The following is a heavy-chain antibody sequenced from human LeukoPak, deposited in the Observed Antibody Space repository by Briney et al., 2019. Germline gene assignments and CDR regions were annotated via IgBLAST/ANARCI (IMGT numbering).Heavy chain of an antibody. V-gene: IGHV1-8*03. CDR3: ARCPSRTWYGAYSYFNWFDP. Sequence: ASVKVSCKASGYTFTSYDINCVRQATGQGLEWMGWMNPNSGNTGYAQKFQGRVTITRNTSISTAYMELSSLRSEDTAVYYCARCPSRTWYGAYSYFNWFDPWGQGTLVTVSS. D-gene: IGHD5-18*01. CDR1: GYTFTSYD. CDR2: MNPNSGNT. J-gene: IGHJ5*02.